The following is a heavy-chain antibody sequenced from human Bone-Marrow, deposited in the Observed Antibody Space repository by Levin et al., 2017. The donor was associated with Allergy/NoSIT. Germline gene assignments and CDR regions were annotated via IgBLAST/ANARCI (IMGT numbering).Heavy chain of an antibody. CDR1: GFTFVNYG. V-gene: IGHV3-33*01. D-gene: IGHD7-27*01. CDR3: ARDKFWGTASVQDWLDA. Sequence: GGSLRLSCAASGFTFVNYGMHWVRQAPGKGLEWVAVIWADANHKYYADSVKGRFTISRDRSENMVSLQMNSLRAEDTAIYYCARDKFWGTASVQDWLDAWGQGTLVIVSS. J-gene: IGHJ5*02. CDR2: IWADANHK.